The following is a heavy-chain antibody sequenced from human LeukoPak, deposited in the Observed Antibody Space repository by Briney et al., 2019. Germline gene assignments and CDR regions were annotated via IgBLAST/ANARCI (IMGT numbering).Heavy chain of an antibody. Sequence: GGSLRLSCAASGFTVSNNYVSWVRQAPGKGLEWVSVIYRGGGTAYADSVKDRFTISRDSYLQMNSLRAGDTAVYYCARDVVYGDCLGQGTLVTVSS. CDR1: GFTVSNNY. D-gene: IGHD3-10*01. V-gene: IGHV3-66*01. CDR2: IYRGGGT. J-gene: IGHJ4*02. CDR3: ARDVVYGDC.